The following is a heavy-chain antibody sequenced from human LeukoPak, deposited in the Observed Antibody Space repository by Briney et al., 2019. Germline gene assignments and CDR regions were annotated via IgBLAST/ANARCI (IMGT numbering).Heavy chain of an antibody. CDR1: GYTFTGYY. V-gene: IGHV1-2*02. CDR3: ARTRLYYDSSGFYFPF. J-gene: IGHJ4*02. CDR2: INPNSGGT. D-gene: IGHD3-22*01. Sequence: GASVKVSCKASGYTFTGYYMHWVRQAPGQGLEWMGWINPNSGGTNYAQNFQGKITMTRDTSISTAYIELSRLRADDTAVYYCARTRLYYDSSGFYFPFWGQGTLVTVSS.